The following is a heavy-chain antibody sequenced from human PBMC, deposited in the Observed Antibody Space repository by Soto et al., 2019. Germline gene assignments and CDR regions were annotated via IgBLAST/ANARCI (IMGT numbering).Heavy chain of an antibody. CDR1: GFTFSSYT. J-gene: IGHJ4*02. D-gene: IGHD5-12*01. Sequence: QVQLVESGGGVVQPGKSLRVSCDASGFTFSSYTMHWVRQTPGKWLEWVAVISNDGNNKYFADSVKGRFTVSRDNSENTLYLQMNSLRPEDTAVYFCARPRDGYNYRPYFDYWGQGTLVTVSS. CDR2: ISNDGNNK. V-gene: IGHV3-30-3*01. CDR3: ARPRDGYNYRPYFDY.